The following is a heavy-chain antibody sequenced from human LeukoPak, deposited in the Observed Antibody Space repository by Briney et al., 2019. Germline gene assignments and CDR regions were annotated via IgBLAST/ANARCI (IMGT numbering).Heavy chain of an antibody. Sequence: GGSLRLSCAASGFSFSDAWMSWVRQIPGKGLEWVGRIESKTDGGTTDYAAPVKGRFTISRDDSTNTLYLQMNSLKSEDTAVYYCTTYGSGRKFDYWGQGTLVTVSP. V-gene: IGHV3-15*04. CDR1: GFSFSDAW. D-gene: IGHD3-10*01. J-gene: IGHJ4*02. CDR2: IESKTDGGTT. CDR3: TTYGSGRKFDY.